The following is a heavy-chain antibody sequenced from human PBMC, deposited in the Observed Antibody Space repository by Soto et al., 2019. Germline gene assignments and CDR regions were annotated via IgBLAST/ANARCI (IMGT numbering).Heavy chain of an antibody. J-gene: IGHJ4*02. D-gene: IGHD6-13*01. Sequence: SETLSLTCTVSGDSMSSSLYFWGWIRQPPGKGLEWIGNIYNSGQTYYNPSLKSRVSISVDTSKNQFYLQLSSVTAADTAVHYCARNGAAARTLSFFDSWGQGSLVTVS. CDR1: GDSMSSSLYF. CDR2: IYNSGQT. CDR3: ARNGAAARTLSFFDS. V-gene: IGHV4-39*01.